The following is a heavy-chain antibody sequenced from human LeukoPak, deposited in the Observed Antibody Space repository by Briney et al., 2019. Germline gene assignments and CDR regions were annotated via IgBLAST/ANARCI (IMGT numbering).Heavy chain of an antibody. CDR3: TKVLDPDAFDI. V-gene: IGHV3-23*01. J-gene: IGHJ3*02. D-gene: IGHD1-1*01. CDR2: LTGRGGST. CDR1: RFTFNRYA. Sequence: GGSLRLSCAASRFTFNRYAMTCVPQAPGKGREWVSALTGRGGSTYYAVSVKGRFPIYRDSSKSTLYLHMNSLRAEDTAIYYCTKVLDPDAFDIWGQGTMVTVSS.